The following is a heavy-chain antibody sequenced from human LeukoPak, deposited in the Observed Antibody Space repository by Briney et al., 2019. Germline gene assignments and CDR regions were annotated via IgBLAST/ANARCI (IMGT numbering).Heavy chain of an antibody. J-gene: IGHJ4*02. CDR1: GFTFSDSA. CDR2: IRSKANNYAT. D-gene: IGHD3-10*01. Sequence: PGGSLRLSCAASGFTFSDSAMHWVRQASGQGMELVGRIRSKANNYATAYAASVKGRFTISRDDSMNTAYLQMTSLKTEDTAVYYCTRLTMVRGLILYFDYWSQGTLVTVSS. V-gene: IGHV3-73*01. CDR3: TRLTMVRGLILYFDY.